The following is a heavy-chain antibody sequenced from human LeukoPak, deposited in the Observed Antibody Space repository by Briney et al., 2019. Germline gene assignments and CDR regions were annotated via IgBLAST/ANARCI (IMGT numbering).Heavy chain of an antibody. Sequence: PGGSLRLSCAASGFTFSSYSMNWVRQAPGKGLEWISYISSGSSPIFYGDSVKGRFTISRDNARNSLYLLMNSLTAEDTALYYCVRDLWGFDYWGQGTLVTVSS. D-gene: IGHD3-10*01. V-gene: IGHV3-48*01. CDR2: ISSGSSPI. J-gene: IGHJ4*02. CDR3: VRDLWGFDY. CDR1: GFTFSSYS.